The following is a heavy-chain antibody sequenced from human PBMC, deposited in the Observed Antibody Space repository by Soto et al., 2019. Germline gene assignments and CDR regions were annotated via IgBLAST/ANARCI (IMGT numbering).Heavy chain of an antibody. CDR1: EFIFMSYG. V-gene: IGHV3-33*01. CDR3: ARDADSGLLWFGNPDS. CDR2: IWYDGTNK. D-gene: IGHD3-10*01. Sequence: QVQLVESGGAVVRPGGSLRLSCAASEFIFMSYGMHWVRQAPGKGLEWVAYIWYDGTNKFYADSVKGRFTISRDNSKNTLSLQMDSLTAEDTAVYYCARDADSGLLWFGNPDSWGRGTLVTVSS. J-gene: IGHJ5*01.